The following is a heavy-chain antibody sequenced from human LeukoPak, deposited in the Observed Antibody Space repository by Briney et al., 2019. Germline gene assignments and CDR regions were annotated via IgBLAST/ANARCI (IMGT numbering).Heavy chain of an antibody. V-gene: IGHV4-4*07. D-gene: IGHD3-10*01. CDR2: IYTSGST. J-gene: IGHJ4*02. Sequence: PSETLSLTCAVYGGSFSGYYWSWIRQPAGKGLEWIGRIYTSGSTNYNPSLKSRVTMSVDTSKNQFSLKLSSVTAADTAVYYCARDTYYYGSGSYYDYWGQGTLVTVSS. CDR3: ARDTYYYGSGSYYDY. CDR1: GGSFSGYY.